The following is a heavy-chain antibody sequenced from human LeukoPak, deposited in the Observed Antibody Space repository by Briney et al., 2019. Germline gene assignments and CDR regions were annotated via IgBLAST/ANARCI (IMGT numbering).Heavy chain of an antibody. D-gene: IGHD3-16*02. CDR2: INPSGGST. J-gene: IGHJ4*02. CDR1: GYTFTSYY. V-gene: IGHV1-46*01. CDR3: ARDLFPLRLGELSDYFDY. Sequence: GASVKVSCKASGYTFTSYYMHWVRQAPGQGLEWMGIINPSGGSTSHAQKFQGRVTMTRDTSTSTVYMELSSLRSEDTAVYYCARDLFPLRLGELSDYFDYWGQGTLVTVSS.